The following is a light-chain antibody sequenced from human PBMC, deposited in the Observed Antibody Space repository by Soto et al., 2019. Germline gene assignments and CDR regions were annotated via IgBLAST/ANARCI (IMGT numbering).Light chain of an antibody. V-gene: IGLV2-14*01. Sequence: QSVLTQPASGTGFDGQSINISCTETSKDVGGYNYVSWYQQHPGKAPKLMIYEVSNRPSRVSNRFSGSKSGNTASLTISGLQGEVEADYYCSSYTSSSTRGVFGTGTKVTVL. J-gene: IGLJ1*01. CDR3: SSYTSSSTRGV. CDR1: SKDVGGYNY. CDR2: EVS.